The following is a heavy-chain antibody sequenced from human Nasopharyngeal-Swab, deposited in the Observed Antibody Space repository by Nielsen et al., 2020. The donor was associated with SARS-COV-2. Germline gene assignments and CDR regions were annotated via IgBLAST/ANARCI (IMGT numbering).Heavy chain of an antibody. D-gene: IGHD1-14*01. CDR1: GFTFSSYW. CDR3: AKDHGYYYGMDV. J-gene: IGHJ6*02. CDR2: INSDGSST. Sequence: GESLKISCAASGFTFSSYWMHWVRQAPGKGLVWVSRINSDGSSTSYADSVKGRFTISRDNAKNTLYLQMNSLRAEDTAVYYCAKDHGYYYGMDVWGQGTTVTVSS. V-gene: IGHV3-74*01.